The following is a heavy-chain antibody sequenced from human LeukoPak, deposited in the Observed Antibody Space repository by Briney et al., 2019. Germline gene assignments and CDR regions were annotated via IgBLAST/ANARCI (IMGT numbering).Heavy chain of an antibody. CDR2: ISSSGSTI. Sequence: AGGSLRLSCAASGLTFSSYEMNWGRQAPGKGLEWVSYISSSGSTIYYADSVKGRFTISRDNAKNSLYLQMNSLRAEDTAVYYCAELGITMIGGVWGKGTTVTISS. CDR3: AELGITMIGGV. D-gene: IGHD3-10*02. CDR1: GLTFSSYE. V-gene: IGHV3-48*03. J-gene: IGHJ6*04.